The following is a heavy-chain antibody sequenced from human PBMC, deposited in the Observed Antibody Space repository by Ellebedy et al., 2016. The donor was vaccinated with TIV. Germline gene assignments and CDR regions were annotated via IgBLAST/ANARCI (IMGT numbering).Heavy chain of an antibody. CDR3: ARDKDWAFDY. V-gene: IGHV3-48*02. Sequence: GESLKISCVASGFTFNSYSMNSVRQAPGKGLEWVSYIRSSSGAIYYADAVKGRFTISGDTAKNSLYLQMNSLRDEDTAIYYCARDKDWAFDYWGQGTLVTVSS. CDR1: GFTFNSYS. D-gene: IGHD3-9*01. CDR2: IRSSSGAI. J-gene: IGHJ4*02.